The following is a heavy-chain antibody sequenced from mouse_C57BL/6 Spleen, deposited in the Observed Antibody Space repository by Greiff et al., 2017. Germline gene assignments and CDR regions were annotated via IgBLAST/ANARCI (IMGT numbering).Heavy chain of an antibody. CDR2: INPNNGGT. CDR3: ARPTMIPTEFAY. V-gene: IGHV1-18*01. CDR1: GYTFTDYN. J-gene: IGHJ3*01. Sequence: EVQLQQSGPELVKPGASVKIPCKASGYTFTDYNMDWVKQSHGKSLEWIGDINPNNGGTIYNQKFKGKATLTVDKSSSTAYMELHSLTSEYTAVYYCARPTMIPTEFAYWGQGTLVTVSA. D-gene: IGHD2-4*01.